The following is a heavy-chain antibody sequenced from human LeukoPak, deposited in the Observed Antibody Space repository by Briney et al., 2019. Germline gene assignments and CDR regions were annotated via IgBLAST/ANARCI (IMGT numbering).Heavy chain of an antibody. CDR2: IRNDGSNK. CDR3: AKDGIRVATMYYYYYYMDV. D-gene: IGHD5-12*01. V-gene: IGHV3-30*02. J-gene: IGHJ6*03. CDR1: GFSFSSDG. Sequence: WGALRFSCAASGFSFSSDGMCCVSRAPGRGLEGVAFIRNDGSNKYYADSVKGRFTISRDNSKNPLYLQMNSVRAEDTAVYYCAKDGIRVATMYYYYYYMDVWGKGTTVTISS.